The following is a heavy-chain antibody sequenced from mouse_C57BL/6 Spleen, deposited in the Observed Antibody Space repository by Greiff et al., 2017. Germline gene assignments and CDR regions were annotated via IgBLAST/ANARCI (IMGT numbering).Heavy chain of an antibody. J-gene: IGHJ4*01. Sequence: QVQLKESGPGLVQPSPSLSITCTASGFSLTSYGVHWVRQSPGKGLEWLGVIWSGGSTDYNAAFISSLSISKDNSKCQVFFKMNSLQADDTAIYYCARGGPSMDYWGQGTSVTVAS. CDR1: GFSLTSYG. CDR2: IWSGGST. CDR3: ARGGPSMDY. V-gene: IGHV2-2*01.